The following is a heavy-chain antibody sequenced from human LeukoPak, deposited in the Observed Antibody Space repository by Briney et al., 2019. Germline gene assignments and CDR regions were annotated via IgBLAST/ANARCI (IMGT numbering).Heavy chain of an antibody. CDR1: GFTFSSYE. CDR2: ISSSSTI. V-gene: IGHV3-48*03. CDR3: ARDGMTTNFIDY. D-gene: IGHD4-17*01. J-gene: IGHJ4*02. Sequence: PGGSLRLSCAASGFTFSSYEMNWVRQAPGKGLEWVSYISSSSTIYYADSVKGRFTISRDNAKNSLYLQMNSLRAEDTAVYYCARDGMTTNFIDYWGQGTLVTVSS.